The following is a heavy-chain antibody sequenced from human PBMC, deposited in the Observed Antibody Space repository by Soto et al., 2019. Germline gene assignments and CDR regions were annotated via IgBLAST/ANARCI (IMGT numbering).Heavy chain of an antibody. Sequence: GGSLRLSCAASGFTFSSYAMKWVRQAQGKGLEWVSLISNSGSTINYADSVKGRFTISRDNAKNFLYLQMNSLRADDTAVYYCARGEHYYGLGNSYPPQFDPWGQGTLVTVSS. V-gene: IGHV3-48*04. CDR3: ARGEHYYGLGNSYPPQFDP. J-gene: IGHJ5*02. D-gene: IGHD3-10*01. CDR1: GFTFSSYA. CDR2: ISNSGSTI.